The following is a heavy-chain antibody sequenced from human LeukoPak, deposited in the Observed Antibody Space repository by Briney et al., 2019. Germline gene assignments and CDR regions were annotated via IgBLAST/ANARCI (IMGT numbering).Heavy chain of an antibody. CDR2: INHSGST. CDR1: GGSFSGYY. CDR3: ARVGVPAARRYYYYYMDV. D-gene: IGHD2-2*01. J-gene: IGHJ6*03. Sequence: PSETLSLTWAVYGGSFSGYYWSWIRQPPGKGLEWIGEINHSGSTNYNPSLKSRVTISVDTSKNQFSLTLSSVTAADTAVYYCARVGVPAARRYYYYYMDVGGKGTTVTVSS. V-gene: IGHV4-34*01.